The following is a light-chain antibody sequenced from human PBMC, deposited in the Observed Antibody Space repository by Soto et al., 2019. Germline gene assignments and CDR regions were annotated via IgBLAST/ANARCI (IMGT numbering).Light chain of an antibody. J-gene: IGKJ1*01. CDR2: KAS. CDR3: QQYNSYPGT. CDR1: QSISVW. Sequence: DIQMTQSPSTLSASVGDRVTITCRASQSISVWLAWYQQKPGKAPKLLIYKASTLKSGVPSRFSGSGSGREFTLTISSLQPDDFATYYCQQYNSYPGTFGHGTKVDIK. V-gene: IGKV1-5*03.